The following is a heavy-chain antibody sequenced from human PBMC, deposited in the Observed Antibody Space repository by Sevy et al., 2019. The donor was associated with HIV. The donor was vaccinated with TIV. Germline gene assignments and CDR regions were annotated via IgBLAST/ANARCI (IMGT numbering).Heavy chain of an antibody. CDR3: ARHISDSGSYYAYYYYYYMDV. V-gene: IGHV4-39*01. Sequence: SETLSLTCTVFGGSISSNSYYWGWIHQPPGKGLEWIGSIYYSGSTYYNPSLKSRVTISVDTSKNQFSLKLSSVTAADTAVYYCARHISDSGSYYAYYYYYYMDVWGKGTTVTVSS. CDR1: GGSISSNSYY. CDR2: IYYSGST. J-gene: IGHJ6*03. D-gene: IGHD1-26*01.